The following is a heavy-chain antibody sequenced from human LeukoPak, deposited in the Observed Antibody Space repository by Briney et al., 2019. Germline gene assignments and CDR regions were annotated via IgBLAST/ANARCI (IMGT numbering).Heavy chain of an antibody. D-gene: IGHD4-17*01. V-gene: IGHV3-49*04. CDR3: TRDIMRSGDYVYYYYMDV. CDR2: SRSQVYGGPT. Sequence: GGSLRLSCIASVFNLVDCVMCWVRQAPGKGLEWVGFSRSQVYGGPTEYAASVKGRFTISRDDSKSIAYLQMNSLKTEDTAVYFCTRDIMRSGDYVYYYYMDVWGKGTTVTVSS. J-gene: IGHJ6*03. CDR1: VFNLVDCV.